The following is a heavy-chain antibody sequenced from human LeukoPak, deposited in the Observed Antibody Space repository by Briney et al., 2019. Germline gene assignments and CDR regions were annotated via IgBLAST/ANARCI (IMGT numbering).Heavy chain of an antibody. CDR2: THYSGST. J-gene: IGHJ5*02. Sequence: SETLSLTCTVSSGSVSSGNYYWTWIRQPPGKGLEWIGNTHYSGSTYYNPSLKSRATISADTSKNQFSLNLNSVTAADTAVYYSARRRGGSSQSDSWGQGSLVIVSS. CDR3: ARRRGGSSQSDS. V-gene: IGHV4-39*01. D-gene: IGHD6-6*01. CDR1: SGSVSSGNYY.